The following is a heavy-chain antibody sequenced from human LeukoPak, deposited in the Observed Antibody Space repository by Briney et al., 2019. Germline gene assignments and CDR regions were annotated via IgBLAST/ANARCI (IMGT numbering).Heavy chain of an antibody. CDR1: GGSINNYF. V-gene: IGHV4-59*01. Sequence: SETLSLTCTVSGGSINNYFWSWIRQPPGKGLEWIGYIYYSGNTNYNPSLKSRGIISVDTSKNQFSLKLSSVTAADTAVYYCARDKGSYWGQGTLVTVSS. CDR2: IYYSGNT. CDR3: ARDKGSY. J-gene: IGHJ4*02.